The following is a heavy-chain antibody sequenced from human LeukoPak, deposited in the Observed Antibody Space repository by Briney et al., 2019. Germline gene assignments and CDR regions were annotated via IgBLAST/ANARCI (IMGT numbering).Heavy chain of an antibody. CDR1: GYTFTGYY. CDR2: IIPIFGTA. D-gene: IGHD2-2*01. CDR3: ASDIVVVPAAPALG. V-gene: IGHV1-69*13. Sequence: SVKVSCKASGYTFTGYYMHWVRQAPGQGLEWMGGIIPIFGTANYAQKFQGRVTITADESTSTAYMELSSLRSEDTAVYYCASDIVVVPAAPALGWGQGTLVTVSS. J-gene: IGHJ4*02.